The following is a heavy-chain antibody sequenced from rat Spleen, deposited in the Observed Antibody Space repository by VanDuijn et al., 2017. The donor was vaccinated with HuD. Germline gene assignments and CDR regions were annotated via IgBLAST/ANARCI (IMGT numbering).Heavy chain of an antibody. CDR3: ARHNSGYEVMDA. D-gene: IGHD4-3*01. Sequence: EVQLVESGGGLVQPGRSLKLSCAASGFTFSDYNMAWVRQAPKTGLEWVATMSYDGSSTSYRDSVKGRFTISRDNAKSTLYLQLDSLRSEDTATYYCARHNSGYEVMDAWGQGASVTVSS. CDR1: GFTFSDYN. CDR2: MSYDGSST. J-gene: IGHJ4*01. V-gene: IGHV5-7*01.